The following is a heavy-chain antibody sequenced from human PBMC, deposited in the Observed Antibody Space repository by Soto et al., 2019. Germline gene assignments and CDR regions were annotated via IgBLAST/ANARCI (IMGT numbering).Heavy chain of an antibody. V-gene: IGHV1-69*06. CDR3: AREARGYSYGQYYFDY. CDR2: IIPNIGTA. Sequence: QVQLVQSGAEVKKPGSSVKVSCKASGGTFSSYAISWVRQAPGQGLEWMGGIIPNIGTANYAQKFQGRVTITADKSTSTADIELSSLRSEDTAVYYCAREARGYSYGQYYFDYWGQGTLVTVSS. D-gene: IGHD5-18*01. J-gene: IGHJ4*02. CDR1: GGTFSSYA.